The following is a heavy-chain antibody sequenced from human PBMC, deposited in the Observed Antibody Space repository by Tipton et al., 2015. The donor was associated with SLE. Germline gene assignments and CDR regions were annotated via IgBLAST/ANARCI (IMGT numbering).Heavy chain of an antibody. Sequence: QVQLVQSGAEVKKPGASVKVSCKASGYTFTSYDINWVRQATGQGLEWMGWMNPNSGNTGYAQKFQGRVTMTRNTSISTAYMELSSLRSEDTAVYYCARGRFRFLGWFSYYYYYYGMDVWGQATTVTVS. J-gene: IGHJ6*02. CDR3: ARGRFRFLGWFSYYYYYYGMDV. V-gene: IGHV1-8*01. CDR2: MNPNSGNT. CDR1: GYTFTSYD. D-gene: IGHD3-3*01.